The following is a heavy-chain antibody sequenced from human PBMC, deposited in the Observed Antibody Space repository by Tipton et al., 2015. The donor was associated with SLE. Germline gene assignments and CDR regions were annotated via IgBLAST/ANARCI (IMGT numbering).Heavy chain of an antibody. J-gene: IGHJ4*02. D-gene: IGHD2-2*01. CDR3: VVCSPSSCSYFDY. Sequence: TLSLTCTVSGDSITSSSYYWGWIRQPPGKGLEWIGRICCGGSTKYNPSLDSRVSLSVDASKDQFSLKLSSVTAADTAVYYCVVCSPSSCSYFDYWGQGRLVTVSS. V-gene: IGHV4-61*05. CDR2: ICCGGST. CDR1: GDSITSSSYY.